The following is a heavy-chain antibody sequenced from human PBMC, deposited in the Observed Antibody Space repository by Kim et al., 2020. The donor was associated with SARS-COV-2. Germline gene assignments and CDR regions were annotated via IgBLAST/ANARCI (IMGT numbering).Heavy chain of an antibody. J-gene: IGHJ4*02. CDR2: FSHDGSSR. V-gene: IGHV3-30*18. CDR3: AKEAGDFWSGFNYAFYC. CDR1: SGFTASGFTFSNHG. D-gene: IGHD3-3*01. Sequence: GGSLRLSCAASGFTASGFTFSNHGMHWVRQAPGKGLERVAIFSHDGSSRYYADSVKGRFTISRDNSQNIIYLEMNSLREEDTAVYYCAKEAGDFWSGFNYAFYCCGQGTLVTVSS.